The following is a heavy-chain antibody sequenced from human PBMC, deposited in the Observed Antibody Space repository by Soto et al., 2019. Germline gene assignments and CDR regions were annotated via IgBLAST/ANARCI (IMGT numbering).Heavy chain of an antibody. J-gene: IGHJ4*02. Sequence: SVKFSCKASGGTFSSYAIGWVRQAPGQGLEWMGGIIPIFGTANYAQKFQGRVTITADKSTSTAYMELSSLRSEDTAVYYCASGPGDYGGNSASDYWGQGTLVTVSS. V-gene: IGHV1-69*06. CDR1: GGTFSSYA. CDR2: IIPIFGTA. CDR3: ASGPGDYGGNSASDY. D-gene: IGHD4-17*01.